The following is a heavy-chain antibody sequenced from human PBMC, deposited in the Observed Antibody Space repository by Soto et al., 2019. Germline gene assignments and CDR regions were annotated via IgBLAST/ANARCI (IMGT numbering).Heavy chain of an antibody. Sequence: ASVKVSCKASGYTFTGYYVHWVRQAPGQGLEWMGWIDPNSGGTNYAQKFQGRVTMTRDTSITSVYMELTRLRSDDTAVYYCARANSGDDDEFDYWGQGTPVTVSS. CDR2: IDPNSGGT. D-gene: IGHD5-12*01. V-gene: IGHV1-2*02. CDR1: GYTFTGYY. J-gene: IGHJ4*02. CDR3: ARANSGDDDEFDY.